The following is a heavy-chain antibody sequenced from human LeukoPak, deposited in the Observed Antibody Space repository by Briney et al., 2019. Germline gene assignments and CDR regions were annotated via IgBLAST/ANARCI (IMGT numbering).Heavy chain of an antibody. D-gene: IGHD2-2*01. CDR2: IYHNQYA. V-gene: IGHV4-38-2*02. CDR1: GYSINNGYP. Sequence: PSETLSLTCAVSGYSINNGYPWAWIRQSPGRGLEWIGSIYHNQYAHYNPSLRSRVVISVDTSNNQFSLRLSSVTVADTAVYYCARDPRWLTPDCTSTSCYENYFDPWGRGTLVTVSS. CDR3: ARDPRWLTPDCTSTSCYENYFDP. J-gene: IGHJ5*02.